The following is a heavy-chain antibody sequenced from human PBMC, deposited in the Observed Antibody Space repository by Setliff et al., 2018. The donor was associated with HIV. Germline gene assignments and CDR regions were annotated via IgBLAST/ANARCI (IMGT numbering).Heavy chain of an antibody. CDR1: GGSFSAYY. J-gene: IGHJ3*02. D-gene: IGHD6-19*01. CDR2: IYFNGVT. CDR3: ARREGVRYTSGYYGGAFDI. Sequence: SETLSLTCAVYGGSFSAYYWSWIRQPTGKGPEWIGFIYFNGVTDYNPSLKSRLIMSLDMSRNQVSLKMTSVTAADTAVYYCARREGVRYTSGYYGGAFDIWGQGTMVTVSS. V-gene: IGHV4-59*08.